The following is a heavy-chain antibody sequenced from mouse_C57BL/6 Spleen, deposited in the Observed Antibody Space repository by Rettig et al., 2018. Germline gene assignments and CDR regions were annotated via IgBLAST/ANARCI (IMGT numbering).Heavy chain of an antibody. CDR1: GFTFSSYA. CDR3: ARDYGSSWYFDV. D-gene: IGHD1-1*01. V-gene: IGHV5-4*01. Sequence: VESGGGLVKPGGSLKLSCAASGFTFSSYAMSWVRQTPEKRLEWVATISDGGSYTYYSDNVKGRFTISRDNAKNNLYLQMSHLKSEDTAMYYCARDYGSSWYFDVWGTGTTVTVSS. J-gene: IGHJ1*03. CDR2: ISDGGSYT.